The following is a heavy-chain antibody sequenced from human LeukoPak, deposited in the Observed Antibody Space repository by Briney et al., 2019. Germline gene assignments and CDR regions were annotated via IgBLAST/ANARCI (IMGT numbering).Heavy chain of an antibody. J-gene: IGHJ3*02. CDR1: GFTFINYG. Sequence: GGTLRLSCAASGFTFINYGMSWVRQAPGKGLEWVSSISISGGSTYYADSVKGRFTISRDSSKNTLYLQMNSLRAEDTAVYYCAKKDSGSPFRGAFDIWGQGTMVTVSS. CDR3: AKKDSGSPFRGAFDI. V-gene: IGHV3-23*01. CDR2: ISISGGST. D-gene: IGHD3-10*01.